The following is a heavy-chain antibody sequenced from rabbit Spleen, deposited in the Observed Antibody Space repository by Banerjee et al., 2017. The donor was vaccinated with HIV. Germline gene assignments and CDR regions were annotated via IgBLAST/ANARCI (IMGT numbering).Heavy chain of an antibody. CDR1: GFDLSKYG. V-gene: IGHV1S47*01. D-gene: IGHD2-1*01. J-gene: IGHJ4*01. Sequence: QEQLVESGGGLVQPGGSLTLSCKASGFDLSKYGVSWVRQAPGKGLEWIGYIEPIFGRTYYANWVNGRFTVSSHNAQNTLYLQLNSLTAADTATYFCVRDLGYDDYSEKGYFNLWGPGTLVTVS. CDR2: IEPIFGRT. CDR3: VRDLGYDDYSEKGYFNL.